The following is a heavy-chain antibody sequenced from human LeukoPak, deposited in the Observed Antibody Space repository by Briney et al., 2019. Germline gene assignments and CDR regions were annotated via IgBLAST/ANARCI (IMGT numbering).Heavy chain of an antibody. CDR2: IGTSSRYI. V-gene: IGHV3-21*01. CDR1: GFTLSNYD. CDR3: ARADCSSSTCYLRRSWFDP. J-gene: IGHJ5*02. D-gene: IGHD2-2*01. Sequence: PGGSLRLSCAASGFTLSNYDMNWVRQAPGKGQEWVSSIGTSSRYIYYKDSVRGRFTISRDDAKNSLYLEMNSLRAEDTAVYYCARADCSSSTCYLRRSWFDPWGQGTLVTVSS.